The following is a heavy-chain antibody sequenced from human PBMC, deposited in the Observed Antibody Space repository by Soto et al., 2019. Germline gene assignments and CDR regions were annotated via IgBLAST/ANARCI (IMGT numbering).Heavy chain of an antibody. J-gene: IGHJ5*02. CDR2: IYYGGST. V-gene: IGHV4-38-2*01. CDR3: ARVGPWVPYYYDSSPYTFENWFDP. D-gene: IGHD3-22*01. CDR1: GYSISSGYY. Sequence: SETLSLTCAVSGYSISSGYYCGWLRQPPGKGLEWIGSIYYGGSTYYNPSLNSRVTLSIDMTNNHVSLILNSVTAADTAVYYCARVGPWVPYYYDSSPYTFENWFDPWGQGTLVTVSS.